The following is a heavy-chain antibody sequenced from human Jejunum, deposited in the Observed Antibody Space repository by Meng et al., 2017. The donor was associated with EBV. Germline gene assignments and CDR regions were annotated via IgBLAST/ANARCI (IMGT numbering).Heavy chain of an antibody. V-gene: IGHV4-39*01. D-gene: IGHD1-26*01. CDR1: GGSISSSSYY. J-gene: IGHJ4*02. CDR3: ARQGPSGRTFDY. CDR2: YYNSGST. Sequence: QRRLEGPGTGVGKPSGTLSVTWTVSGGSISSSSYYWGWIRQPPGKGLEWIGTYYNSGSTYYNPSLKSRVTISVDTSKNQFSLKLISVTAADTAAYYCARQGPSGRTFDYWGQGTLVTVSS.